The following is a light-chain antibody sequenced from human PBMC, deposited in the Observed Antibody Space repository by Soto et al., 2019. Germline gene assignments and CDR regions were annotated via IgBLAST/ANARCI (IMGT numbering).Light chain of an antibody. V-gene: IGKV3-15*01. J-gene: IGKJ1*01. CDR1: QSVDSN. CDR3: QQYNIWPPT. CDR2: GSS. Sequence: EIVMTQSPATLSVSPGERATLSCRVSQSVDSNLAWYQQTPGQAPRVLLSGSSTRATGIPARFSGSGSGTEFTLTISSLQSEDFAVYFCQQYNIWPPTFGQGTRVEIK.